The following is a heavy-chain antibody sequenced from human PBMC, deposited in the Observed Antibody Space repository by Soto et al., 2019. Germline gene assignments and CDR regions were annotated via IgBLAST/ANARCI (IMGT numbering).Heavy chain of an antibody. CDR2: VKYDGSQT. CDR3: TRDFQGPLDYGMDV. J-gene: IGHJ6*02. V-gene: IGHV3-7*01. Sequence: GGSLRLSCADSGFTFSSYWMSWVRQAPGQGLEGVANVKYDGSQTYYVGSVKGRFTISRDNAKNSLYLQMNSLRAEDTAVYYCTRDFQGPLDYGMDVWGQGTTVTVSS. CDR1: GFTFSSYW. D-gene: IGHD1-1*01.